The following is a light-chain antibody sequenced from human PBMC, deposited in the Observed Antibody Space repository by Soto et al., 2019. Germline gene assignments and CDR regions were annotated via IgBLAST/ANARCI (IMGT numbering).Light chain of an antibody. CDR2: EVS. CDR1: SRDVGGYNY. J-gene: IGLJ2*01. Sequence: QSALTQPASVSGSPGQSITISCTGTSRDVGGYNYVSWHQQHSGKAPKVIITEVSNRPSGVSNRFSGSKSGNTASLTISGLQAEDEADYYCSSYVSSSTFVVFGGGTQLTVL. V-gene: IGLV2-14*01. CDR3: SSYVSSSTFVV.